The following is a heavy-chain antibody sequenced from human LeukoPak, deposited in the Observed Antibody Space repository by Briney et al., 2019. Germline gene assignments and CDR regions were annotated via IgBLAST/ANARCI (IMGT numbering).Heavy chain of an antibody. Sequence: ASVKVSCKASGYTFNGYYIHWVRQAPGQGLEWMGWINCGAGGVKYTQKFQGRATMTRDTSSSTVYMELNSLRSDDTAVYYCARDLRTGVPFDYWGQGTLVIVSS. J-gene: IGHJ4*02. CDR2: INCGAGGV. CDR3: ARDLRTGVPFDY. V-gene: IGHV1-2*02. D-gene: IGHD1-1*01. CDR1: GYTFNGYY.